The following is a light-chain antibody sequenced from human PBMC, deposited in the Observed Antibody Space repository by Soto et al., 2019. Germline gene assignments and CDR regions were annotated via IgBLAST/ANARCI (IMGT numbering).Light chain of an antibody. V-gene: IGLV1-44*01. Sequence: QSVLTQPPSASGTPGQTVTISCSGSSSNIGRDSVNWYQQVPGTAPKLLMFRDNQRPSGVPDRLSGSKSGSSASLAISGLKSEDEDDYYCAAWDVSLQGYVFGTGTKVTVL. J-gene: IGLJ1*01. CDR2: RDN. CDR1: SSNIGRDS. CDR3: AAWDVSLQGYV.